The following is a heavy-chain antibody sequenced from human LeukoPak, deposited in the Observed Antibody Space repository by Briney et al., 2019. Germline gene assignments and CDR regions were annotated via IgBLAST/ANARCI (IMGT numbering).Heavy chain of an antibody. CDR2: ISAGNI. V-gene: IGHV1-3*03. D-gene: IGHD2-8*02. CDR1: GYTFIHYP. Sequence: ASVKVSCKHSGYTFIHYPMHWLRQAPGQRFEWMGWISAGNIKYSQDFQDRINITRDTAASTVNMELSSLASADTAVYYCARVAYVMDVWGQGTTVVVSS. J-gene: IGHJ6*02. CDR3: ARVAYVMDV.